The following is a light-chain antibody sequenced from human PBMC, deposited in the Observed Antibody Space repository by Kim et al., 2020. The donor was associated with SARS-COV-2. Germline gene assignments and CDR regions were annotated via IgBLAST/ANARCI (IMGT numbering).Light chain of an antibody. CDR1: HNVDIS. J-gene: IGKJ4*01. CDR3: QQRGSWPPALT. CDR2: DAA. Sequence: PGESATPSCTASHNVDISLAWYQQTPGQAPRLLIYDAAVRAAGIPDRVSGSGSGTDFTLTIGSLAPEDFAIYYCQQRGSWPPALTFGGGTKVDIK. V-gene: IGKV3-11*01.